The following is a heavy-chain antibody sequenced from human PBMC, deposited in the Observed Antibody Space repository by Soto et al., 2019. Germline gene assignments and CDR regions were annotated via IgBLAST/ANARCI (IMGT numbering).Heavy chain of an antibody. V-gene: IGHV4-4*07. CDR1: GASIGDFY. CDR2: MSITEDT. J-gene: IGHJ4*02. CDR3: ARVEVGAISGEDD. Sequence: SETLSLTCTVSGASIGDFYWSWIRQPAGLGLEFIGRMSITEDTNYSPSLKSRLSMSVDTSKNQLSLNLSSVTAADTGVYYCARVEVGAISGEDDWGPGTQSTVSS. D-gene: IGHD1-26*01.